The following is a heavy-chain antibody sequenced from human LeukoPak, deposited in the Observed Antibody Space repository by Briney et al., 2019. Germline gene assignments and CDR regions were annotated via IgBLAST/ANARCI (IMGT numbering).Heavy chain of an antibody. CDR2: IWYDGSNK. Sequence: GRSLRLSCAASGFTFSSYGMHWVRQAPGKGLEWVAVIWYDGSNKYYADSVKGRFTISRDNSKNTLYLQMNSLRAEDTAVYYCARDPTGRWAFDIWGQGTMVAVSS. V-gene: IGHV3-33*01. CDR1: GFTFSSYG. J-gene: IGHJ3*02. D-gene: IGHD4-17*01. CDR3: ARDPTGRWAFDI.